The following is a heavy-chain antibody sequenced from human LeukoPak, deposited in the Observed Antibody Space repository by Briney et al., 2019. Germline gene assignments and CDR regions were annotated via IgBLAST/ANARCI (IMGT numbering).Heavy chain of an antibody. J-gene: IGHJ4*02. CDR3: AKDEYNYGGGFDY. Sequence: GGSLRLSCAASGFTVSSNYMSWVRQAPGKGLEWVAFIRFDGSNEYYADSAKGRFTISRDNSKNTLYLQMNSLRTEDTAVYYCAKDEYNYGGGFDYWGQGTLVTVSS. V-gene: IGHV3-30*02. CDR2: IRFDGSNE. D-gene: IGHD5-18*01. CDR1: GFTVSSNY.